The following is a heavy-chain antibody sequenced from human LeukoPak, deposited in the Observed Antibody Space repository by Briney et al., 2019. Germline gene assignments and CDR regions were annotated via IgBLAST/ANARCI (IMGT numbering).Heavy chain of an antibody. V-gene: IGHV3-23*01. D-gene: IGHD3-9*01. CDR1: GFIFRKYA. CDR3: AKWGDYDILTGYYVSDF. J-gene: IGHJ4*02. CDR2: ITGSGDTT. Sequence: GGSLRLSCAASGFIFRKYAMSWVRQAPGKGLEWVSAITGSGDTTYYADSVKGRFIISRDNSKNTLYVEMNTLRAEDTAVYYCAKWGDYDILTGYYVSDFWGQGTLVTVSS.